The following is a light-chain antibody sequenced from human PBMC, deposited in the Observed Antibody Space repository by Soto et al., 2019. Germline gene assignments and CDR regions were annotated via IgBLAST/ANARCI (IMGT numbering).Light chain of an antibody. CDR3: QQAHSFPHT. V-gene: IGKV1-12*01. CDR2: AAS. Sequence: DIQLTQSPSSVSASVGDRVTIICRASQGISSWLAWYQQKPGKAPELLIYAASNLQSGVPSRFSGSESGTDFTHTIISLEPEDFATYFCQQAHSFPHTFGQGTKLEI. J-gene: IGKJ2*01. CDR1: QGISSW.